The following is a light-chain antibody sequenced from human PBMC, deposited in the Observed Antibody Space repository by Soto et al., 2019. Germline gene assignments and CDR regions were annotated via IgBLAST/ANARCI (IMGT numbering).Light chain of an antibody. V-gene: IGKV3-20*01. CDR3: QQYNNWRT. CDR2: GAS. J-gene: IGKJ1*01. Sequence: IALTQSPGTLSLSPGERATLSCRASQSVSSSYLAWYQQKPGQAPRLLIYGASSRATGIPDRFSGSGSGTDFTLTISRLEPEDFAVYYCQQYNNWRTFGQGTKVDI. CDR1: QSVSSSY.